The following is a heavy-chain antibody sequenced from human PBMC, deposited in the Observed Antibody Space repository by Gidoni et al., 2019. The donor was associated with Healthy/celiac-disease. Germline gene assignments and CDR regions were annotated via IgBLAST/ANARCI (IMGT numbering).Heavy chain of an antibody. CDR1: DFPFSDYY. J-gene: IGHJ3*02. D-gene: IGHD3-22*01. CDR2: ISSSGSTI. CDR3: ARSRHSSGYRAFDI. Sequence: QLQLVESGGGLVKPGGSLRLSCAASDFPFSDYYMSWIRQAPGKGLEWVSYISSSGSTIYYADSVKGRFTISRDNAKNSLYLQMNSLRAEDTAVYYWARSRHSSGYRAFDIWGQGTMVTVSS. V-gene: IGHV3-11*01.